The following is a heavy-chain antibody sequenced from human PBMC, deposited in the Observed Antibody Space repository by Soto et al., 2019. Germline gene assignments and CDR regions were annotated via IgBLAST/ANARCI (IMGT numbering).Heavy chain of an antibody. CDR3: ARDLRQERIIFVRGVGDSYYCYGLDV. CDR2: INPSGGSR. J-gene: IGHJ6*01. CDR1: GYTFTGYH. D-gene: IGHD3-10*02. Sequence: LVKGSRKAFGYTFTGYHMHWLRQTPGQGLEWMGWINPSGGSRSYAQKFQGRVTMTRDTSTSTVYMELSSMRSEDTAVYYCARDLRQERIIFVRGVGDSYYCYGLDVLRQRTTVTVSS. V-gene: IGHV1-46*01.